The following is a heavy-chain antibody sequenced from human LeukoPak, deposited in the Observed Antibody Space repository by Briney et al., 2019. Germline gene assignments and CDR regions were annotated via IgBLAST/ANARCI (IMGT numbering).Heavy chain of an antibody. CDR1: GYTFTSYG. CDR2: ISAYNGNT. V-gene: IGHV1-18*01. D-gene: IGHD2-2*01. J-gene: IGHJ4*02. CDR3: ARDRGRGSTSCYDY. Sequence: ASVTVSCKASGYTFTSYGISWVRQAPGQGLEWMGWISAYNGNTNYAQKLQGRVTMTTDTSTSTAYMELRSLRSDDTAVYYCARDRGRGSTSCYDYWGQGTLVTVSS.